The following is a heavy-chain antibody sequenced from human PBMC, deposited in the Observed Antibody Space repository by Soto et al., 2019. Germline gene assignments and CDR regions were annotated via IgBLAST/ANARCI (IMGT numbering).Heavy chain of an antibody. J-gene: IGHJ5*02. D-gene: IGHD4-17*01. CDR2: ISDYNGNT. CDR3: ARGDYGGWFDP. CDR1: GYTFGTYT. Sequence: QVQLVQSGAEVKKPGASVKVSCKASGYTFGTYTISWVRQAPGQGLEWLGWISDYNGNTNYAQKFQDRVTMTTDTSTSTAYMELRSLRSDDTAVYYCARGDYGGWFDPWGQGSLVTVSS. V-gene: IGHV1-18*04.